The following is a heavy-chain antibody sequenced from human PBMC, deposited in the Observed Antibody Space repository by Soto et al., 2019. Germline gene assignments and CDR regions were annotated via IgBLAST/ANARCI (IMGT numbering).Heavy chain of an antibody. Sequence: SVNGSCKAAGGTFSSYSSSWVRQAHGQGLEWMGGIIPIFGTANYAQKFQGRVTITADESTSTAYMELSSLRSEDTAVYYCAREGIAAAGTHYYYGMDVWGQGTTVTVSS. CDR1: GGTFSSYS. CDR2: IIPIFGTA. D-gene: IGHD6-13*01. J-gene: IGHJ6*02. CDR3: AREGIAAAGTHYYYGMDV. V-gene: IGHV1-69*01.